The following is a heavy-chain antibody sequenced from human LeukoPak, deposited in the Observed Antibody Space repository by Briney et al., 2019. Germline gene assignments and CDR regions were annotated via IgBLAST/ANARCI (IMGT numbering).Heavy chain of an antibody. Sequence: ASVKVSCKTSGYTFTNYGISWVRQAPGQGLEWMGWISPYNGNTNYAQKLQGRVTMTTDASTSTAYMEVRSLRADDTAVYYCARAPTENYYGSGSYFVGYYYYYMDVWGKGTTVTVSS. J-gene: IGHJ6*03. V-gene: IGHV1-18*01. CDR1: GYTFTNYG. CDR2: ISPYNGNT. CDR3: ARAPTENYYGSGSYFVGYYYYYMDV. D-gene: IGHD3-10*01.